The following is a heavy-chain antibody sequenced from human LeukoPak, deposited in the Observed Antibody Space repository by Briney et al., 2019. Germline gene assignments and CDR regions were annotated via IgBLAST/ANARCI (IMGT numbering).Heavy chain of an antibody. D-gene: IGHD3-22*01. CDR3: ARDSYHYYDSSGYYFDGNYFDY. Sequence: GASVKVSCKASGYTFTNYGISWVRQAPGQGLEWMGWISAYSGNTNYAQNLQGRVTMTTDTSTSTAYMELRSLRSDDTAVYYCARDSYHYYDSSGYYFDGNYFDYWGQGTLVTVSS. CDR2: ISAYSGNT. CDR1: GYTFTNYG. V-gene: IGHV1-18*01. J-gene: IGHJ4*02.